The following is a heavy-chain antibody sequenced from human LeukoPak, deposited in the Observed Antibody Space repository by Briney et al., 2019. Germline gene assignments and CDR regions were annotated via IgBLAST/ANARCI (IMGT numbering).Heavy chain of an antibody. CDR3: ARGAAFYDSSGYYSDY. CDR1: GGSISSGGYY. J-gene: IGHJ4*02. D-gene: IGHD3-22*01. V-gene: IGHV4-30-2*01. Sequence: SETLSLTCTVSGGSISSGGYYWSWIRQPPGKGLEWIGYIYHSGSTYYNPSLKSRVTISVDRSKNQFSLKLSSVTAADTAVYYCARGAAFYDSSGYYSDYWGQGTLVTVSS. CDR2: IYHSGST.